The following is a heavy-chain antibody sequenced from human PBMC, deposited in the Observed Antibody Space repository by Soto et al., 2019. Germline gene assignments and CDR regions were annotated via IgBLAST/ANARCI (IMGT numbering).Heavy chain of an antibody. CDR3: AKGRSYYYYYGVDV. CDR2: ISSSSTT. CDR1: GFTFSSYS. V-gene: IGHV3-48*01. Sequence: GGSLRLSCAASGFTFSSYSMNWVRQAPGKGLEWVSYISSSSTTYYADSVKGRFTISRDNSKSTLYLQMNSLRAEDTALYYCAKGRSYYYYYGVDVWGQGTTVTVSS. J-gene: IGHJ6*02.